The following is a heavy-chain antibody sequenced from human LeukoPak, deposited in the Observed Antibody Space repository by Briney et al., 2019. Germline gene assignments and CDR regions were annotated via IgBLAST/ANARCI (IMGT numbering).Heavy chain of an antibody. CDR3: ATSNYFGSGSVYYFEY. CDR2: FDPEDGEA. Sequence: ASVKVSCRVSGYTLTKLPIHWVRQAPGRGLEWMGSFDPEDGEALYARRFRGRVTMTEDTSTDTALMELSSLKSVDTAVYYCATSNYFGSGSVYYFEYWGQGTLVTVSS. V-gene: IGHV1-24*01. CDR1: GYTLTKLP. J-gene: IGHJ4*02. D-gene: IGHD3-10*01.